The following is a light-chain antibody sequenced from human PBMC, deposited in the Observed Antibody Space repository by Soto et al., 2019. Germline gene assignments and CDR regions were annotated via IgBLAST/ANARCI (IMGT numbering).Light chain of an antibody. J-gene: IGKJ5*01. CDR3: QQFDDSVT. CDR2: GAS. V-gene: IGKV3-11*01. CDR1: QSVSNY. Sequence: EIVLTQSPATLSLSPGERATLSCRASQSVSNYLAWYQQKPGQAPRLLMYGASDRATGTPGRFSGSGSGTGFTLTISGLEPEDSAVYYCQQFDDSVTFGQGTRLETK.